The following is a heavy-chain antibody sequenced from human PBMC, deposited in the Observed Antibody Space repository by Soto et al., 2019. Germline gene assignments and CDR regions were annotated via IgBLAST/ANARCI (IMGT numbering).Heavy chain of an antibody. CDR1: GFTFSSYW. D-gene: IGHD2-21*02. J-gene: IGHJ2*01. CDR3: ARDPGSYCDGDCYSGGNWYFDL. CDR2: IHSAGSST. Sequence: EVQLVESGGGLVQPGGSLRLSCAASGFTFSSYWMHWVRQAPGKGLVWVSRIHSAGSSTSYADSVKGRFTISRDNAKNTLYLQMNSLRAEDTAVYYCARDPGSYCDGDCYSGGNWYFDLWGRGTLVTVSS. V-gene: IGHV3-74*01.